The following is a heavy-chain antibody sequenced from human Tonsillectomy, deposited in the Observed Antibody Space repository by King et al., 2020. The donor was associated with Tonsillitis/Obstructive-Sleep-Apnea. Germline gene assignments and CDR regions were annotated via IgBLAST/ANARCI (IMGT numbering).Heavy chain of an antibody. Sequence: QLVQSGAEVKKPGASVKVSCKASGYTFTSYGISWVRQAPGQGLEWMGWISAYNGNTNYAQKLQGRVTMTTDTSTSTAYMELRSLRSDDTAVYYCAREPYDFWSGSRNYYYYMDVWGKGTTVTVSS. D-gene: IGHD3-3*01. CDR1: GYTFTSYG. J-gene: IGHJ6*03. CDR2: ISAYNGNT. V-gene: IGHV1-18*01. CDR3: AREPYDFWSGSRNYYYYMDV.